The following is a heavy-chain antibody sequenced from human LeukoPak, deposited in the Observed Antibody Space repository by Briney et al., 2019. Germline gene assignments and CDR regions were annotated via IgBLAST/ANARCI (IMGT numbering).Heavy chain of an antibody. J-gene: IGHJ5*02. V-gene: IGHV3-23*01. D-gene: IGHD1-14*01. CDR1: GFTFSSYA. Sequence: GGSLRLSCAASGFTFSSYAMNWVRQAPGKGLEWVSDISGSGASTYYADSVKGRFTISRDNSKNTLYLQMNSLRAEDTAVYYCAKKYNTGLDPWGQGTLVTVSS. CDR2: ISGSGAST. CDR3: AKKYNTGLDP.